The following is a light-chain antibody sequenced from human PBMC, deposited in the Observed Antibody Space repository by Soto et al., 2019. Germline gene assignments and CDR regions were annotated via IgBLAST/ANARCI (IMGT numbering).Light chain of an antibody. CDR1: SSDVGSYNR. CDR2: EVS. V-gene: IGLV2-18*02. CDR3: SSYTSSSTPVV. Sequence: QSALTQPPSVSGSPGQSVTISCTGTSSDVGSYNRVSWYQQPPGTAPKLMIYEVSNRPSGVPDRFSGSKSGNTASLTISGLRAEDEADYYCSSYTSSSTPVVFGGGTKVTVL. J-gene: IGLJ2*01.